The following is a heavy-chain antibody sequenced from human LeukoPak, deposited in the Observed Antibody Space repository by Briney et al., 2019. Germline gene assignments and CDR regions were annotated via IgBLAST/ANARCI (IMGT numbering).Heavy chain of an antibody. V-gene: IGHV3-21*01. CDR2: ISSSSSYI. CDR1: GFTFSSYS. J-gene: IGHJ6*03. D-gene: IGHD3-22*01. CDR3: AREAEYYYDSSGYQSSYYMDV. Sequence: GGSLRLSCAASGFTFSSYSMNWVRQAPGKGLEWVSSISSSSSYIYYADSVKGRFTISRDNAKNSLYLQMNSLRAEDTAVYYCAREAEYYYDSSGYQSSYYMDVWGKGTTVTVSS.